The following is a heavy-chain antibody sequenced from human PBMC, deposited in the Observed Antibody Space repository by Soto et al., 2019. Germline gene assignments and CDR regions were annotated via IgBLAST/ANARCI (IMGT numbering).Heavy chain of an antibody. V-gene: IGHV4-31*03. D-gene: IGHD1-26*01. CDR3: ARVRKGELRLNNWFDP. CDR2: IYYSGST. CDR1: GGSISSGGYY. Sequence: SETLSLTCTVSGGSISSGGYYWSWIRQHPGKGLEWIGYIYYSGSTYYNPSLKSRVTISVDTSKNQFSLKLSSVTAADTAVYYCARVRKGELRLNNWFDPWGQGTLVTVPS. J-gene: IGHJ5*02.